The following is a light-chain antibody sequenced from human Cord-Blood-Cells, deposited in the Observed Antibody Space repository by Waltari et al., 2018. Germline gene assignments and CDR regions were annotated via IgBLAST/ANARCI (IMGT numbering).Light chain of an antibody. V-gene: IGKV1-39*01. J-gene: IGKJ4*01. CDR3: QQSYSTPFT. CDR2: AAY. CDR1: QSISSY. Sequence: DIQMTQSPSSLSASVGDRVPITCRASQSISSYLNWYQQKPGKAPKLLIYAAYSLQSGVPSRFSVSGSGTDFTLTISSLQPEDFATYYCQQSYSTPFTFGGGTNVEIK.